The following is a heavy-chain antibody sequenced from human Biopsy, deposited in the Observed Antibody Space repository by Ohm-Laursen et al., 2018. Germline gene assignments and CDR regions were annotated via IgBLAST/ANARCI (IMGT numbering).Heavy chain of an antibody. Sequence: SSVKVSCKVSGGAFTSYALRWVRQAPGQGLEWLGGIIPLTRTAKSAQKLQGRLTITADTSTDTAFLELSSLRAEDTAVYYCEGTGSSGFVPQTPRLFDYWGPGTLVTVSS. CDR1: GGAFTSYA. V-gene: IGHV1-69*06. D-gene: IGHD6-25*01. J-gene: IGHJ4*02. CDR3: EGTGSSGFVPQTPRLFDY. CDR2: IIPLTRTA.